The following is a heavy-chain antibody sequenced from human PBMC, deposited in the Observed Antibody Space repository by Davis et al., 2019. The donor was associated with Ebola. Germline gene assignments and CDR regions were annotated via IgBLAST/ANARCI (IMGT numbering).Heavy chain of an antibody. CDR3: ARGPSDQLLGFDY. V-gene: IGHV4-30-2*01. J-gene: IGHJ4*02. D-gene: IGHD2-2*01. CDR1: AGSIISGGYS. Sequence: SETLSLTCAVSAGSIISGGYSCSWIRQPPGKGLEWIGYIYHSGSTYYNPSLKSRVTISVDRSKNQFSLKLSSVTAADTAVYYCARGPSDQLLGFDYWGQGTLVTVSS. CDR2: IYHSGST.